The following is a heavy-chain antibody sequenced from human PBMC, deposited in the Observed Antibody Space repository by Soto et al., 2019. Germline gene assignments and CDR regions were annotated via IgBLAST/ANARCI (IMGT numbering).Heavy chain of an antibody. D-gene: IGHD5-18*01. CDR2: LIPVFGSP. CDR1: GGTFSKDA. CDR3: TRVLGYTFEPGKTRYYAMDV. J-gene: IGHJ6*02. Sequence: QVPLVQSGAEVKKPGSSVTVSCKTSGGTFSKDAINWVRQAPGQGLEWMGLLIPVFGSPIYAQKFQGRIRITADESTSTAFVDLSSLRSEDTAVYYCTRVLGYTFEPGKTRYYAMDVWGQGTTVSVSS. V-gene: IGHV1-69*01.